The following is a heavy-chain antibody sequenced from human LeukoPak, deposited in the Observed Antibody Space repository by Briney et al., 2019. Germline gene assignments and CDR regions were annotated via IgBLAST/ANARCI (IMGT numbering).Heavy chain of an antibody. V-gene: IGHV1-69*05. CDR1: GGTFSSYA. Sequence: SVKVSCKASGGTFSSYAISWVRQAPGQGLEWMGRIIPIFGTANYAQKFQGRVTITTDESTSTAYMELSSLRSEDTAVYYCARTYYYDSSGYPSPFDYWGQGTLVTVSS. CDR3: ARTYYYDSSGYPSPFDY. CDR2: IIPIFGTA. D-gene: IGHD3-22*01. J-gene: IGHJ4*02.